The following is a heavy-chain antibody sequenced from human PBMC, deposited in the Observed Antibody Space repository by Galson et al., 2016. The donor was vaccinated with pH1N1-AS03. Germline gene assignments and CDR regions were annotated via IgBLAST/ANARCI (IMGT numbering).Heavy chain of an antibody. CDR3: SRGAGGYIYG. Sequence: SLRLSCAVSGFTLNNYWIHWVRQAPGKGLVWVSRIKGDGSITTYADSVKGRFTISRDHASYTLYLQMNSLRAEDTAVYYCSRGAGGYIYGWGQGTLVTVSS. J-gene: IGHJ4*02. CDR2: IKGDGSIT. V-gene: IGHV3-74*03. CDR1: GFTLNNYW. D-gene: IGHD5-18*01.